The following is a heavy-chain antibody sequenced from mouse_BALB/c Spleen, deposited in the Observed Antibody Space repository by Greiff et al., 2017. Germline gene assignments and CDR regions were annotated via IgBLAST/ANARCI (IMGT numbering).Heavy chain of an antibody. V-gene: IGHV1-7*01. Sequence: QVQLQQSGAELAKPGASVKMSCKASGYTFTSYWMHWVKQRPGQGLEWIGYINPSTGYTEYNQKFKDKATLTADKSSSTAYMQLSSLTSEDSAVYYGARGGNGYSWFAYWGQGTLVTVSA. CDR1: GYTFTSYW. CDR3: ARGGNGYSWFAY. J-gene: IGHJ3*01. D-gene: IGHD1-2*01. CDR2: INPSTGYT.